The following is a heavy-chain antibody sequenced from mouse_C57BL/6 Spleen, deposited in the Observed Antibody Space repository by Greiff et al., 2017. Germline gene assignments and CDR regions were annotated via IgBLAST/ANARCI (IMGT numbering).Heavy chain of an antibody. CDR1: GFSLTSYG. V-gene: IGHV2-2*01. J-gene: IGHJ4*01. CDR2: IWSGGST. D-gene: IGHD1-1*01. CDR3: ARTSSITTVVAPYAMDY. Sequence: VQLQQSGPGLVQPSQSLSITCTVSGFSLTSYGVHWVRQSPGKGLEWLGVIWSGGSTDYNAAFISRLSISKDNSKSQVFFKMNSLQADDTAIDYCARTSSITTVVAPYAMDYWGQGTSVTVSS.